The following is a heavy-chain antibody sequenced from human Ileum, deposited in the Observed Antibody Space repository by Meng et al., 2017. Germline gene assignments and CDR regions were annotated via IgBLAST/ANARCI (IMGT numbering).Heavy chain of an antibody. CDR1: GLTVSVNY. V-gene: IGHV3-66*01. D-gene: IGHD3-22*01. CDR3: AKSVNFDAGGYYP. J-gene: IGHJ5*02. Sequence: VQLVESGGGLVQLGGSLRLSCAASGLTVSVNYMRWVRQAPGKGLVWVSCIYVDGRTYYADSVKGRFTIFRDSSKNTLYLQMNSLRAEDTAVYYCAKSVNFDAGGYYPWGQGTLVTVSS. CDR2: IYVDGRT.